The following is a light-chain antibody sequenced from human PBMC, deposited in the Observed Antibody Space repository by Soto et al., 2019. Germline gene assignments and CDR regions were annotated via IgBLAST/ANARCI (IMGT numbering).Light chain of an antibody. CDR1: QSLLFSTNNKYY. CDR2: WAS. Sequence: DIVMTQSPDSLAVSPGERATFNCKSSQSLLFSTNNKYYLAWYQQKLGQPPKLLIYWASARESGVPDRFSGSGSETNFTLTISSLQAEDVTVYYCQQYFATPLTFGGGTRVEI. CDR3: QQYFATPLT. J-gene: IGKJ4*01. V-gene: IGKV4-1*01.